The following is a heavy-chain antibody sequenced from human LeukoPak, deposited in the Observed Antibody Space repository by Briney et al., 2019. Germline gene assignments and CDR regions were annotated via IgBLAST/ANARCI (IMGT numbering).Heavy chain of an antibody. CDR2: IWYDGSNK. Sequence: GGSLRLSCAASGFTFSHYGMNWVRQAPGKGLEWVAVIWYDGSNKYYADSVKGRFTISRDNSKNTLYLQMNSLRAEDTAVYYCASETTSRDAFDIWGQGTMVTVSS. D-gene: IGHD4-11*01. J-gene: IGHJ3*02. CDR3: ASETTSRDAFDI. V-gene: IGHV3-33*01. CDR1: GFTFSHYG.